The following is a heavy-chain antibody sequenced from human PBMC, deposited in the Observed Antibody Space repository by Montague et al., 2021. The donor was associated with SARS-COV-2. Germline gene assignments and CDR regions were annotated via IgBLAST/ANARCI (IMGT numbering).Heavy chain of an antibody. J-gene: IGHJ3*02. CDR1: GDSISTYY. D-gene: IGHD3-22*01. CDR3: ARGGASYYYVTSGYVNAFDT. Sequence: SETLSLTCTVSGDSISTYYWSWIRQPPGKGLEWIGYIYYNGCTNYNPSLKSRVTISLDTSKNQFSLRLNSVTAADTAVYFCARGGASYYYVTSGYVNAFDTWGQGTMVTVSS. CDR2: IYYNGCT. V-gene: IGHV4-59*13.